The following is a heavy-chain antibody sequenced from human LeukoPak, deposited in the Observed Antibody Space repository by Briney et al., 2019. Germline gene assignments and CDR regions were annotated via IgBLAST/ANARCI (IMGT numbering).Heavy chain of an antibody. CDR3: ASYLGYSGYGEAFDF. Sequence: ASVKVSCKASGWIFSIYYMHWARAAPGQGLEWMGIINPSSGSTSYPQKFQGRVTMTRDTSTSTVSMELSSLRSEDTAVYYCASYLGYSGYGEAFDFWGQGTMVTVSS. CDR1: GWIFSIYY. V-gene: IGHV1-46*01. D-gene: IGHD5-12*01. CDR2: INPSSGST. J-gene: IGHJ3*01.